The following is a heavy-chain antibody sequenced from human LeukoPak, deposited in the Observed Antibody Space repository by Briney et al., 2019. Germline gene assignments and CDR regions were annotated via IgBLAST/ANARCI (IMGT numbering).Heavy chain of an antibody. D-gene: IGHD1-1*01. CDR2: INPNSGGT. J-gene: IGHJ6*02. Sequence: GASVKVSCKASGYTFTGYYMHWVRQAPGQGLEWMGWINPNSGGTNYAQKFQGRVTMTRDTSISTAYMELSRLRSDDTAVYYCARDWVRTTGTTHHYYYGMDVWGQGTTVTVSS. CDR1: GYTFTGYY. CDR3: ARDWVRTTGTTHHYYYGMDV. V-gene: IGHV1-2*02.